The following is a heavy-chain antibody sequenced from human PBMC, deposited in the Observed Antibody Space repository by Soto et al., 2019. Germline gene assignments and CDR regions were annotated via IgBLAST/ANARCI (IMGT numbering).Heavy chain of an antibody. CDR1: GGTFSTYA. D-gene: IGHD2-21*02. CDR2: IIPMFGTA. V-gene: IGHV1-69*12. J-gene: IGHJ4*02. Sequence: QVQLVQSGAEVKKPESSVKVSCKAPGGTFSTYAISWVRQAPGQGLEWMGGIIPMFGTANYAQRFQDRVTITADETTNTVYMELSRLRSEDTAVYFCASGIQPCLRRTKNCYSGWGQGNLVTVSS. CDR3: ASGIQPCLRRTKNCYSG.